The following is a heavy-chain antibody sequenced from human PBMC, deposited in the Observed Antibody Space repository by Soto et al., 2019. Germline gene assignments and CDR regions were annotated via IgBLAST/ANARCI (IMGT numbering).Heavy chain of an antibody. V-gene: IGHV1-69*01. D-gene: IGHD3-22*01. J-gene: IGHJ4*02. CDR2: IIPIFGTA. CDR1: GGTFSSYA. Sequence: QVQLVQSGAEVKKPGSSVKVSWKASGGTFSSYAISWVRQAPGQGLEWMGGIIPIFGTANYAQKFQGRVTITADESTSTAYMELSSLRSEDTAVYYCARDRNYYDSSGYYYFDYWGQGTLVTVSS. CDR3: ARDRNYYDSSGYYYFDY.